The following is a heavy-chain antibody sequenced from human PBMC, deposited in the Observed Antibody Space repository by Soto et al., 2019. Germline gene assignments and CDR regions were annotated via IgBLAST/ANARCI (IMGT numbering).Heavy chain of an antibody. CDR1: GYRLTGYY. Sequence: QAQLVQSGAEVKKPGASVKVSCKASGYRLTGYYLHWVRQAPGQGLQWMGWINPSRGGTKAAQEFQGRITMTRDTAISAAYMELSRLTSDDTAVYYCAKGGSSWTEWFDPWGQGTLVTVSS. CDR3: AKGGSSWTEWFDP. D-gene: IGHD6-13*01. J-gene: IGHJ5*02. CDR2: INPSRGGT. V-gene: IGHV1-2*02.